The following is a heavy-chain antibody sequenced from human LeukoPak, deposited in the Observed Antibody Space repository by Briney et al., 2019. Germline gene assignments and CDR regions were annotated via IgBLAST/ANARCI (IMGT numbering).Heavy chain of an antibody. D-gene: IGHD6-6*01. CDR3: AKDIGAGGYSSSSGLDY. CDR2: ISWNSGSI. CDR1: GFTFSSSW. Sequence: GGSLRLSCAVSGFTFSSSWMHWVRQAPGKGLVWVSGISWNSGSIGYADSVKGRFIISRDNAKNSLYLQMNSLRAEDTALYYCAKDIGAGGYSSSSGLDYWGQGTLVTVSS. J-gene: IGHJ4*02. V-gene: IGHV3-9*01.